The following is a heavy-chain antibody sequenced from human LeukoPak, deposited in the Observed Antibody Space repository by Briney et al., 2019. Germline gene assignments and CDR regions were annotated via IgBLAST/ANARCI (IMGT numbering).Heavy chain of an antibody. CDR2: VDLGGTS. V-gene: IGHV4-61*02. J-gene: IGHJ5*02. Sequence: PSETLSLTCNVSGYSISSGDYYWTWIRQPAGKGLEWIGRVDLGGTSIYKNYLISRVTVSVDPSKNQFSLSLTSVTAADTATYYCAREGAYCSGTDCFATTVDAWGPGALVTVSS. CDR1: GYSISSGDYY. D-gene: IGHD2-2*01. CDR3: AREGAYCSGTDCFATTVDA.